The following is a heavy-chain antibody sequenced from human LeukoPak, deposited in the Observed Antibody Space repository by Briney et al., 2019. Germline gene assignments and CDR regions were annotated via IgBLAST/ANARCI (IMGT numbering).Heavy chain of an antibody. V-gene: IGHV3-21*01. D-gene: IGHD5-18*01. J-gene: IGHJ6*03. CDR1: GFTFSSYS. CDR2: ISRSSIYI. Sequence: GGSLRLSCAASGFTFSSYSMNWVRQAPGRGLEWISSISRSSIYIYYADSVKGRFTISRDNAKNSLYLQMNSLRAEDTAVYYCARDGDTAMVGGYYYYMDVWGKGTTVTVSS. CDR3: ARDGDTAMVGGYYYYMDV.